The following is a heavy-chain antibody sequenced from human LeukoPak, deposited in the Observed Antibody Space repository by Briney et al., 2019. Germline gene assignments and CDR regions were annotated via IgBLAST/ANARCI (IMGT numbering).Heavy chain of an antibody. CDR3: ARQISDYYYYYMDV. J-gene: IGHJ6*03. D-gene: IGHD3-3*01. CDR1: GGSISSSNYY. CDR2: IYYSGTT. Sequence: SETLSLTCTVSGGSISSSNYYWGWIRQPPGKGLEWIGTIYYSGTTYYNPSRESRVTISEDPSKNQFSLTLRSVTAAATAVYYCARQISDYYYYYMDVWGKGTTVTVSS. V-gene: IGHV4-39*01.